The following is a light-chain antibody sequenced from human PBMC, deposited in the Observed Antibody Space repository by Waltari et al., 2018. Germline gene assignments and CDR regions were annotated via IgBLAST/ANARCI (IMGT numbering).Light chain of an antibody. CDR3: QQRSNWPIT. CDR1: QSVSGY. Sequence: EILLTQSPATLSLSPGPRASLACRASQSVSGYLAWYQQKPGQAPRPLIYDSSTRATGIPARFSGSGSGTDFTLTISSLEPEDFAVYYCQQRSNWPITFGQGTRLEIK. J-gene: IGKJ5*01. CDR2: DSS. V-gene: IGKV3-11*01.